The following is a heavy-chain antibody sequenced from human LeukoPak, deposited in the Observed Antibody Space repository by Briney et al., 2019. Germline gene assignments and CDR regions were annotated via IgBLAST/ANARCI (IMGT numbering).Heavy chain of an antibody. CDR3: ARWWIQLWFSGY. Sequence: PSETLSLTCTVSGGSISSSSYYWGWIRQPPGKGLEWIGSIYYSGSTYYNPSLKSRVTISVDTSKNQFSLKLSSVTAADTAVYYCARWWIQLWFSGYWGQGTLVTVSS. CDR1: GGSISSSSYY. J-gene: IGHJ4*02. D-gene: IGHD5-18*01. V-gene: IGHV4-39*07. CDR2: IYYSGST.